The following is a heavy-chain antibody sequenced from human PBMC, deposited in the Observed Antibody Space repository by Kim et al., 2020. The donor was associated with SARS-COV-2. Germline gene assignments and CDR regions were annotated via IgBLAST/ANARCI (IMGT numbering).Heavy chain of an antibody. J-gene: IGHJ4*02. CDR1: GFTFSSYD. CDR2: IGTAGDT. Sequence: GGSLRLSCAASGFTFSSYDMHWVRQATGKGLEWVSAIGTAGDTYYPGSVKGRFTISRENAKNSLYLQMNSLRAGDTAVYYCARGGSGYYDSSGYYTFYYWGRGTLVTVSS. CDR3: ARGGSGYYDSSGYYTFYY. D-gene: IGHD3-22*01. V-gene: IGHV3-13*01.